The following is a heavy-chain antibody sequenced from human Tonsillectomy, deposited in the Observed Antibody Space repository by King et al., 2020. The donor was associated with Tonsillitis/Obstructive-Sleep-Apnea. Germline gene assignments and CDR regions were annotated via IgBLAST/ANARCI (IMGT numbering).Heavy chain of an antibody. CDR2: ISYDGGNK. V-gene: IGHV3-30*18. J-gene: IGHJ3*02. CDR1: GFTFSSYG. D-gene: IGHD3-22*01. Sequence: VQLVESGGGVVQPGRSLRLSCAASGFTFSSYGMNWVRQAPGKGLEWVAVISYDGGNKYYADSVKGRFTISRDNSKNTLYLQMNTLRAEDTAVYYCAKGLYDSSGWDAFDIWGQGTMVTVSS. CDR3: AKGLYDSSGWDAFDI.